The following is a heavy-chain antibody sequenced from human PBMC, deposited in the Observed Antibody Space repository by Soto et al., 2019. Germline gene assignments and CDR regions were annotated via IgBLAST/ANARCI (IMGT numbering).Heavy chain of an antibody. D-gene: IGHD3-22*01. CDR1: GFTVSSYY. CDR2: IYSGGST. J-gene: IGHJ6*02. CDR3: ARVLSSSYYYHQLMDV. Sequence: EVQLVESGGGLIQPGGSLRLSCAAYGFTVSSYYMSWVRQAPGKGLEWVSVIYSGGSTYYADSVKGRFTISRDNSKNTLYLQMNSLRVDDSALYYCARVLSSSYYYHQLMDVLGQGTTVTVSS. V-gene: IGHV3-53*01.